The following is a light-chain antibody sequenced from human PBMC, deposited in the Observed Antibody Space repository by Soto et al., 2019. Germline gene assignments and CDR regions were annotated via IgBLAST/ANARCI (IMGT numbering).Light chain of an antibody. CDR2: EAS. CDR3: QQYSYFPYT. Sequence: DVPMTQSPSTLSGSVGDRVTITCRASQSVSNWLAWYQQKPGKAPQLLIYEASNLETGVPSRFSGSGSGTDFTLTINSLQPDDFAAYYCQQYSYFPYTFGQGTKLEI. CDR1: QSVSNW. J-gene: IGKJ2*01. V-gene: IGKV1-5*03.